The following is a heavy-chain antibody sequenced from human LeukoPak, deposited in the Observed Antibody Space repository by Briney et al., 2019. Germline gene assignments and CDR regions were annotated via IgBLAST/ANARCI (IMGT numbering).Heavy chain of an antibody. J-gene: IGHJ4*02. CDR1: GYTFTSYY. CDR3: ARGQIVVVPPQLNVDY. Sequence: ASVKVSCKASGYTFTSYYMHWVRQAPGQGLEWMGIINPSGGSTSYAQKSQGRVTMTRDTSTSTVYMELSSLRSEDTAVYYCARGQIVVVPPQLNVDYWGQGTLVTVSS. D-gene: IGHD2-2*01. CDR2: INPSGGST. V-gene: IGHV1-46*01.